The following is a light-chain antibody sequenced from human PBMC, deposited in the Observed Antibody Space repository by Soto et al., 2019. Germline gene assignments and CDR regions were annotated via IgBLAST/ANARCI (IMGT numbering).Light chain of an antibody. Sequence: QSALTQPASVSGSPGQSITIFCTGTSSDVGGYNYVSWYQQHPGKAPKLMIYEVSNRPSGVSNRFSGSKSGNTASLTISGLQAEDEADYYCSSYTSSSTVVFGAGTKVTVL. J-gene: IGLJ2*01. CDR2: EVS. CDR1: SSDVGGYNY. V-gene: IGLV2-14*01. CDR3: SSYTSSSTVV.